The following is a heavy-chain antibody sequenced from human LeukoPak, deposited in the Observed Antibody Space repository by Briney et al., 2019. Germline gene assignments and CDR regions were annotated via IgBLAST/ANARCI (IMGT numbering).Heavy chain of an antibody. CDR1: GNSISSSSYY. Sequence: SETLSLTCTVSGNSISSSSYYWVWIRQPPRKGLEWIGSINYYGKTYYNPSVKSRVTISVDTSKNQFSLMVRSVTAADTAVYYCGRSAGFVHFDHWGQGTLVTVTS. D-gene: IGHD3-16*01. J-gene: IGHJ4*02. V-gene: IGHV4-39*07. CDR3: GRSAGFVHFDH. CDR2: INYYGKT.